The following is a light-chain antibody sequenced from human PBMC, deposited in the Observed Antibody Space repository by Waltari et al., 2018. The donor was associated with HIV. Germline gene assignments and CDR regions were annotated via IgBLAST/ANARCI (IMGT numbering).Light chain of an antibody. CDR3: SSYTSSSTLV. CDR2: EVS. J-gene: IGLJ1*01. CDR1: TSSVGAYNY. V-gene: IGLV2-14*01. Sequence: QSALTQPASVSGSPGQSITISCTGTTSSVGAYNYVSWYQQHPGKAPKLMIYEVSTRPSGVSNRFSGSKSGNTASLTISGRQAEDEADYFCSSYTSSSTLVFGSGTKVTVL.